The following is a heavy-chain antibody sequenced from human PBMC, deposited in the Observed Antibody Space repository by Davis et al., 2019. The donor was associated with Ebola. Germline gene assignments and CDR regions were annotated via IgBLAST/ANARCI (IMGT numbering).Heavy chain of an antibody. Sequence: GGSLRLSCAASGFTFSSYGMHWVRQAPGKGLEWVAIIKEDGGEKYYVDSVKGRFTISRDNAKNTLFLQMNSLRAEDTAVYYCARDPFGVDIIWGQGTLVPVSS. V-gene: IGHV3-7*01. CDR2: IKEDGGEK. CDR3: ARDPFGVDII. CDR1: GFTFSSYG. D-gene: IGHD3-3*01. J-gene: IGHJ4*02.